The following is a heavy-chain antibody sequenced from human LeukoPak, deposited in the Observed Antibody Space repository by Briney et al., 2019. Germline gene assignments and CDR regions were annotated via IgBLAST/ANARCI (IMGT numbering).Heavy chain of an antibody. CDR2: INPNSGGT. CDR3: ARAGPPDYYYYYMDV. Sequence: ASVKVSCKXSGYTFTGYYMHWVRQAPGQGLEWMGWINPNSGGTNYAQKFQGRVTMTRDTSISTAYMELSRLRSDDTAVYYCARAGPPDYYYYYMDVWGKGTTVTVSS. CDR1: GYTFTGYY. V-gene: IGHV1-2*02. J-gene: IGHJ6*03.